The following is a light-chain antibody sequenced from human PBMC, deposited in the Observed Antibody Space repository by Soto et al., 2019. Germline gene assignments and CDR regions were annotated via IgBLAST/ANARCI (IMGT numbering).Light chain of an antibody. CDR2: DAS. CDR3: QQYDNLPLT. CDR1: QDISNY. J-gene: IGKJ4*01. Sequence: DIQMTQSPSSLSASVGDRVTITCQASQDISNYLNWYQQKPGKAPKLLIYDASNLEKGVPSRFSGRGSATDFTFTSSSLQPEDIETYYCQQYDNLPLTLGGGTKVDIK. V-gene: IGKV1-33*01.